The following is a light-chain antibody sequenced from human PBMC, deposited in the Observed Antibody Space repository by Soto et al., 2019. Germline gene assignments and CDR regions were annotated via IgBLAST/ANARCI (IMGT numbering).Light chain of an antibody. J-gene: IGKJ1*01. Sequence: EIVLTQSAGTLSLSPGERATLSCRASQSVSSDYLAWYQQKPGQAPRLLIYGASSRATGIPDRFSGSGSGTDFTLTISRLEPEDFAVYYCQQYGSSPPWTFGQGTKVDIK. V-gene: IGKV3-20*01. CDR1: QSVSSDY. CDR2: GAS. CDR3: QQYGSSPPWT.